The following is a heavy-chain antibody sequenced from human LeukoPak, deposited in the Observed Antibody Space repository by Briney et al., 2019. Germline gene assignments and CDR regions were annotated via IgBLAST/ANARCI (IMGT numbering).Heavy chain of an antibody. CDR3: ARERQRGSTSNYYYYGMDV. Sequence: GASVKVSCKASGYTFTSYFMHWVRQAPGQGLEWMGIINPSGGSTSYAQKFQGRVTMTRDTSTSTVYVELSSLRSEDTAVYYCARERQRGSTSNYYYYGMDVWGQGTTVTVSS. CDR2: INPSGGST. D-gene: IGHD2-2*01. CDR1: GYTFTSYF. V-gene: IGHV1-46*01. J-gene: IGHJ6*02.